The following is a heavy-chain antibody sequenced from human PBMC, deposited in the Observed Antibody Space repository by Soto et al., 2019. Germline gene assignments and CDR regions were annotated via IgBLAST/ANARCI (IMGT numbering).Heavy chain of an antibody. D-gene: IGHD3-10*01. CDR3: ASEAMVREPAFDY. V-gene: IGHV1-69*02. J-gene: IGHJ4*02. CDR1: VGTFNSYT. Sequence: QVQLVQSGAEVKKPGSSVKVSCKASVGTFNSYTVSWVRQAPGQGLEWMGRIIPILAIPDYAQEFQGRLTITADTSTSTVYMELSSLRSEDTAVYYCASEAMVREPAFDYWGQGTLVTVSS. CDR2: IIPILAIP.